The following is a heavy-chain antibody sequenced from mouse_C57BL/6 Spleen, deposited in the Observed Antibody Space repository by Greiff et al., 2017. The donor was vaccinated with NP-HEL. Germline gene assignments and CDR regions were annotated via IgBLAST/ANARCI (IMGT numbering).Heavy chain of an antibody. CDR3: ARRHYYGSSFDY. V-gene: IGHV5-4*03. CDR2: ISDGGSYT. CDR1: GFTFSSYA. J-gene: IGHJ2*01. D-gene: IGHD1-1*01. Sequence: DVKLVESGGGLVKPGGSLKLSCAASGFTFSSYAMSWVRQTPEKRLEWVATISDGGSYTYYPDNVKGRFTISRDNAKNNLYLQMSHLKSEDTAMYYCARRHYYGSSFDYWGQGTTLTVSS.